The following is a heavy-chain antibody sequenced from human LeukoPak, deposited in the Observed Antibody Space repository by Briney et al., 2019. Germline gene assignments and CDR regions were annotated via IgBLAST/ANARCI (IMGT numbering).Heavy chain of an antibody. V-gene: IGHV4-61*02. Sequence: PSETLSLTCTVSGVSISSGSYYWSWIRQPAGKGLEWIGRIYTSGSTNYNPSLKSRVTISVDTSKNQFSLKLSSVTAADTAVYYCASGRVSGTGDDAFDIWGQGTMVTVSS. CDR2: IYTSGST. D-gene: IGHD6-13*01. CDR1: GVSISSGSYY. CDR3: ASGRVSGTGDDAFDI. J-gene: IGHJ3*02.